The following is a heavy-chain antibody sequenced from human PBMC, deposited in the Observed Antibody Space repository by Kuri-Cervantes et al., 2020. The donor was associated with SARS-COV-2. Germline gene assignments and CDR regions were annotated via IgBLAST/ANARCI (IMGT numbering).Heavy chain of an antibody. V-gene: IGHV3-48*03. J-gene: IGHJ1*01. Sequence: GESLKISCVGSRFSFSNYEMNWVRQAPGKGLEWISYISSTSSPIYYADSVQGRFTISRDSAKNSLFLRMNSLRAEDTAVYYCATIAAAGEYFQHWGQGTLVTVSS. CDR3: ATIAAAGEYFQH. D-gene: IGHD6-13*01. CDR2: ISSTSSPI. CDR1: RFSFSNYE.